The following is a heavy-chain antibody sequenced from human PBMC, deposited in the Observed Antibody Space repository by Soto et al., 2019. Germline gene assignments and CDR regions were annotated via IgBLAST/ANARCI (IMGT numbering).Heavy chain of an antibody. D-gene: IGHD3-3*01. CDR1: RNSFTNHW. J-gene: IGHJ6*02. Sequence: GESLKISCKGSRNSFTNHWIGWVRQMPGKGLEWMGIINPRNSDTRYSPSLQGQVTISVDKSISTAYLQWSSLKATDTAMYYCARHAYDFWSGHPNPRYYYGMDVWGQGTTVTV. CDR2: INPRNSDT. V-gene: IGHV5-51*01. CDR3: ARHAYDFWSGHPNPRYYYGMDV.